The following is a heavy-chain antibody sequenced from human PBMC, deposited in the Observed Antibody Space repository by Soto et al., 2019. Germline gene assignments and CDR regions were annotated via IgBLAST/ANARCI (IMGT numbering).Heavy chain of an antibody. CDR3: ARPQRRGPEMAVTDAFDI. D-gene: IGHD6-19*01. V-gene: IGHV3-48*03. Sequence: PGGSLRLSCAASGFTFSSYEMNWVRQAPGKGLEWVSYISSSGSTIYYADSVKGRFTISRDNAKNSLYLQMNSLRAEDTAVYYCARPQRRGPEMAVTDAFDIWGQGTMVTVSS. J-gene: IGHJ3*02. CDR2: ISSSGSTI. CDR1: GFTFSSYE.